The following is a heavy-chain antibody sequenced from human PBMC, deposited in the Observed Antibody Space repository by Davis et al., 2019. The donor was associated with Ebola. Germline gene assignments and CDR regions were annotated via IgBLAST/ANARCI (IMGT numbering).Heavy chain of an antibody. Sequence: GESLKISCAASEFTFSSYTMGWVRQAPGKGLEWVSGISSSGGSTYYADSVKGRFTISRDNSKNTLYLQMNSLRAEDTAIYYCAKSNQWREYFNSWGQGTLVTVSS. D-gene: IGHD6-19*01. CDR3: AKSNQWREYFNS. J-gene: IGHJ4*02. V-gene: IGHV3-23*01. CDR1: EFTFSSYT. CDR2: ISSSGGST.